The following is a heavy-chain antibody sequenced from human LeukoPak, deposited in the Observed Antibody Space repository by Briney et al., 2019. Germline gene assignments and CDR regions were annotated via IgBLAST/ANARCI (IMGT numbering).Heavy chain of an antibody. J-gene: IGHJ5*02. CDR2: INHSGST. CDR1: GGSISSGGYY. Sequence: SQTLSLTCTVSGGSISSGGYYWSWIRQHPGKGLEWIGEINHSGSTNYNPSLKSRVTISVDTSKNQFSLKLSSVTAADTAVYYCARMPSYYDFWSGGNWFDPWGQGTLVTVSS. V-gene: IGHV4-31*03. CDR3: ARMPSYYDFWSGGNWFDP. D-gene: IGHD3-3*01.